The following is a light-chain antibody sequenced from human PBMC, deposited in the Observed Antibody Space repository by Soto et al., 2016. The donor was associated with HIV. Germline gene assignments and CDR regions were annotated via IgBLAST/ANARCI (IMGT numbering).Light chain of an antibody. CDR2: DDA. Sequence: SYVLTQPPSVSLAPGKTAEIPCGGNNIGSKSVHWYQQKPGQAPVLVLFDDAERPSGIPERFSGSNSGHTATLTISRVEAGDEADYYCQVWDSSNDHWVFGGGTKLTVL. CDR3: QVWDSSNDHWV. J-gene: IGLJ3*02. CDR1: NIGSKS. V-gene: IGLV3-21*03.